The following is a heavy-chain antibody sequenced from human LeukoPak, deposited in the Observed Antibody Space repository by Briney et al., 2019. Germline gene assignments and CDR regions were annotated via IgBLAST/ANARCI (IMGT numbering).Heavy chain of an antibody. Sequence: RSLRRSCAASGFISSSYGMHWVGQAPGKGLEWVAVISYDGSNKYYADSVKGRFTISRDNSKNTLYLQMNSLRAEDTAVYYCAGGYSYGSYFDYWGQGILVTVSP. D-gene: IGHD5-18*01. CDR2: ISYDGSNK. V-gene: IGHV3-30*03. CDR1: GFISSSYG. J-gene: IGHJ4*02. CDR3: AGGYSYGSYFDY.